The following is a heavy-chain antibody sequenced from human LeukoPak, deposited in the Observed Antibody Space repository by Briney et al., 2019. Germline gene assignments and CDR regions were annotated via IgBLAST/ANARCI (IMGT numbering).Heavy chain of an antibody. CDR1: GYTFTGYY. CDR3: ARSRGGSCSY. V-gene: IGHV1-2*02. CDR2: INPNSGGT. Sequence: AAVKVSCKASGYTFTGYYMHWVRQAPGQGLEWMGWINPNSGGTNYAQKFQGRVTMTRDTSISTAYMELSRLRSDDTAVYYCARSRGGSCSYWGQGTLVTVSS. D-gene: IGHD2-15*01. J-gene: IGHJ4*02.